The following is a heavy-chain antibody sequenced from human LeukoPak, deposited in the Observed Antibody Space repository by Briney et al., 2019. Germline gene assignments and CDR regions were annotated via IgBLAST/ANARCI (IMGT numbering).Heavy chain of an antibody. CDR3: ARSMLPWTNEDY. CDR2: ISYDGSNK. J-gene: IGHJ4*02. D-gene: IGHD3-10*02. Sequence: PGRSLRLSCAASGFTFSSYAMHWVRQAPGKGLEWVAVISYDGSNKYYADSVKGRFTISRDNSKSTLYLQMNSLRAEDTAVYYCARSMLPWTNEDYWGQGTLVTVSS. V-gene: IGHV3-30-3*01. CDR1: GFTFSSYA.